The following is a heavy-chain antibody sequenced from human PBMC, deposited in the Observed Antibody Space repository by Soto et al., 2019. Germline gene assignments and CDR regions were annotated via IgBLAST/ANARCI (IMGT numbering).Heavy chain of an antibody. CDR2: IYTSGST. Sequence: SETLSLTCTVSGGSISSYYWSWIRQPAGRGLEWIGRIYTSGSTNYNPSLKSRVAMSVDTSKNQFSLKLSSVTAADTAVYYCAREVVTPPDYYGMDVWGQGTTVTVSS. CDR1: GGSISSYY. CDR3: AREVVTPPDYYGMDV. V-gene: IGHV4-4*07. D-gene: IGHD2-15*01. J-gene: IGHJ6*02.